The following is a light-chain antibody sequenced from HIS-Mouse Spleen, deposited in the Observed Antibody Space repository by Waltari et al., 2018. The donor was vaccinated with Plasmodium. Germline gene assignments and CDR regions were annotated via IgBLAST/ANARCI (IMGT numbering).Light chain of an antibody. CDR2: GAS. V-gene: IGKV3-15*01. Sequence: EIVMTQSPATLSVSPGDSATLSCRASHSVSSNFAWYQQKPGQAPRLLIYGASARATGIPARFSGSGSGTEFTLTISSLQSEDFAVYYCQQYNNWSFTFGPGTKVDIK. CDR1: HSVSSN. J-gene: IGKJ3*01. CDR3: QQYNNWSFT.